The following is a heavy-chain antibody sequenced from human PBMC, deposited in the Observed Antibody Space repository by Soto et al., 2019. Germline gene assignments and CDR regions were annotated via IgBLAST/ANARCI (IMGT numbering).Heavy chain of an antibody. D-gene: IGHD3-22*01. J-gene: IGHJ4*02. CDR3: ARGPYYYDSSGYFAY. Sequence: EVQLVESGGGLVRTGGFLRLSCAASGFTFRSYWMYWVRQAPGKGLVWVSRINSDGRITNYTDSVKGRFTISRDNAKSTLYLQMNSLSAEDTAVYYCARGPYYYDSSGYFAYWGQGTLVTVSS. CDR2: INSDGRIT. CDR1: GFTFRSYW. V-gene: IGHV3-74*01.